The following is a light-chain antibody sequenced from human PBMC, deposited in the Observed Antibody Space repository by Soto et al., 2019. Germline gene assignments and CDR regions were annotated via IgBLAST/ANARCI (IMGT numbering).Light chain of an antibody. CDR3: QQYGSTPLT. CDR2: DAS. Sequence: EIGLTQSPGTLSLSPGERATLSCRASQSVGNNNLAWYQQKPGQAPRFLIYDASSRATGIPDRFSGSGSGTDFTLTISRLEPEDFAVYYCQQYGSTPLTFGGGTKVEI. CDR1: QSVGNNN. J-gene: IGKJ4*01. V-gene: IGKV3-20*01.